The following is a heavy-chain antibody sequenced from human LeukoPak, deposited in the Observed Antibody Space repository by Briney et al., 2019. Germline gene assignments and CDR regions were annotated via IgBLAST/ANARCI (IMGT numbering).Heavy chain of an antibody. J-gene: IGHJ3*02. CDR3: ARTTVVTPRAFDI. CDR2: ISYDGSNK. V-gene: IGHV3-30-3*01. Sequence: GGSPRLSCAASGFTFSSYAMPWVRQAPGKGLEWVAVISYDGSNKYYADSVKGRFTISRDNSKNTLYLQMNSLRAEDTAVYYCARTTVVTPRAFDIWGQGTMVTVSS. CDR1: GFTFSSYA. D-gene: IGHD4-23*01.